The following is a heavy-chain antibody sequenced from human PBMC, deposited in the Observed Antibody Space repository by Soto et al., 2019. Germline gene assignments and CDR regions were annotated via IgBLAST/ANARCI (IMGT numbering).Heavy chain of an antibody. V-gene: IGHV4-31*03. CDR1: GGSISSGGYY. CDR2: IYYSGST. D-gene: IGHD3-9*01. J-gene: IGHJ4*02. Sequence: QVQLQESGPGLVKPSQTLSLTCTVSGGSISSGGYYWSWIRQHPGKGLEWIGYIYYSGSTYYNPSLKSRVTVSVDTSKNQFSLKLSSAAAADTAVYYCARASESYDILTGYPYYFDYWGQGTLVTVSS. CDR3: ARASESYDILTGYPYYFDY.